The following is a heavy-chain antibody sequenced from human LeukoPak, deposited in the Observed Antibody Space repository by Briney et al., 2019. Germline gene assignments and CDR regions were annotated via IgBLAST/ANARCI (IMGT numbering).Heavy chain of an antibody. V-gene: IGHV4-59*08. CDR2: IYYSGST. Sequence: SETLSLTCTVSGGSISSYYWSWIRQPPGKGLEWIGYIYYSGSTNYNPSLKSRVTISVDTSKNQFSLKLSSVTAADTAVYYCARSTYSPRGDYFDYWGQGTLVTVSS. CDR3: ARSTYSPRGDYFDY. CDR1: GGSISSYY. J-gene: IGHJ4*02. D-gene: IGHD5/OR15-5a*01.